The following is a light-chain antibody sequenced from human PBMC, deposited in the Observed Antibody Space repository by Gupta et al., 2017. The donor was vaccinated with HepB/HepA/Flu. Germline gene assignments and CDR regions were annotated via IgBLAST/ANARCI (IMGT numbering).Light chain of an antibody. J-gene: IGLJ2*01. CDR2: KDS. CDR3: QEWHSSIVV. CDR1: KLGANY. V-gene: IGLV3-1*01. Sequence: SSELTQPPSVSVSPGQTASISCPGAKLGANYAYWYQQKPAQSLVLVIYKDSKRPSGISERFYGANSATKATMHIRGTEAVDEYSDSCQEWHSSIVVFGGGTKLTVL.